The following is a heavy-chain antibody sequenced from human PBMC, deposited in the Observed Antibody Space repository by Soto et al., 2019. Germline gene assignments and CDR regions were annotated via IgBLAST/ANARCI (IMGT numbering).Heavy chain of an antibody. CDR3: AGDYGDYDGAFDI. CDR1: GFTFSSYA. J-gene: IGHJ3*02. D-gene: IGHD4-17*01. V-gene: IGHV3-48*01. CDR2: ISSGSSTI. Sequence: GGSLRLSCAASGFTFSSYAMNWVRQAPGNGLEWVSHISSGSSTIHYADSVKGRFTISRDNAKNSLYLQMNSLRAEDTAVYYCAGDYGDYDGAFDIWGQGTMVTVSS.